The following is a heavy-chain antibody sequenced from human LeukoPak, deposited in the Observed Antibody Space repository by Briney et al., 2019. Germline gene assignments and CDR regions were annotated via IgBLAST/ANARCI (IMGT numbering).Heavy chain of an antibody. J-gene: IGHJ6*02. D-gene: IGHD2-2*01. V-gene: IGHV1-8*01. CDR2: MNPNSGNT. CDR3: ARGVGYQTYYYYGMDV. Sequence: ASVKVSCKASGYTFTSYDINWVRQATGQGLEWMGWMNPNSGNTGYAQKFQGRVTMTRNTSISTAYMELSSLRSEDTAVYYCARGVGYQTYYYYGMDVWAKGPRSPSP. CDR1: GYTFTSYD.